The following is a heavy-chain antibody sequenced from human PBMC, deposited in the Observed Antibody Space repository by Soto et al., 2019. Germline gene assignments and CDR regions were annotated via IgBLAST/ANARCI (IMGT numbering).Heavy chain of an antibody. CDR2: ISWNSGSI. V-gene: IGHV3-9*01. CDR3: TKDRTAVAGSIDY. CDR1: GFTFDDDA. Sequence: GVSPRLSCAASGFTFDDDAMHWVRQAPGKDLEWVSGISWNSGSIGYADSVKGRFTISRDNAKNSLYLQMNSLRAEDTALYYCTKDRTAVAGSIDYWGQGTLVTVSS. D-gene: IGHD6-19*01. J-gene: IGHJ4*02.